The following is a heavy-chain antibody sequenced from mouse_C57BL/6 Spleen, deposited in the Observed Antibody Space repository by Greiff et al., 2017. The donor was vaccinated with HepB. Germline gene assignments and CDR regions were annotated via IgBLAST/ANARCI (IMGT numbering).Heavy chain of an antibody. J-gene: IGHJ3*01. CDR2: INPSNGGT. D-gene: IGHD1-1*01. Sequence: QVQLQQSGTELVKPGASVKLSCKASGYTFTSYWMHWVKQRPGQGLEWIGNINPSNGGTNYNEKFKSKATLTVDKSSSTAYMQLSSLTSEDSAVYYCARAPLITTVEGPFAYWGHRTLVTVSA. CDR3: ARAPLITTVEGPFAY. CDR1: GYTFTSYW. V-gene: IGHV1-53*01.